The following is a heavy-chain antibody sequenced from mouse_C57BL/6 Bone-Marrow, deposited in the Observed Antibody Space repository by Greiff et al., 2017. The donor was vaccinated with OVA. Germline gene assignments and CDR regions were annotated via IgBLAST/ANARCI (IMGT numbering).Heavy chain of an antibody. CDR1: GFTFSDYG. J-gene: IGHJ1*03. V-gene: IGHV5-17*01. CDR2: ISSGSSTI. D-gene: IGHD1-1*01. CDR3: ARRNFLLPWYFDV. Sequence: DVKLVESGGGLVKPGGSLKLSCAASGFTFSDYGMHWVRQAPEKGLEWVAYISSGSSTIYYADTVKGRFTISRDNAKNTLFLQMTSLRSEDTAMYYCARRNFLLPWYFDVWGTGTTVTVSS.